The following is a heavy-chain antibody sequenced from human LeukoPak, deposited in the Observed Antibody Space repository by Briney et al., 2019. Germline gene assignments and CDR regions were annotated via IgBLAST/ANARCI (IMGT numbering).Heavy chain of an antibody. CDR3: ARVGEPYCSSTSCYYYYYMDV. Sequence: ASVKVSCKASGYTFTSYGISWVRQAPGQGLEWMGWISAYNGNTNYAQKLQGRVTMTTDTSTSTAYMELRSLRSDGTALYYCARVGEPYCSSTSCYYYYYMDVWGKGTTVTVSS. V-gene: IGHV1-18*01. CDR2: ISAYNGNT. D-gene: IGHD2-2*01. J-gene: IGHJ6*03. CDR1: GYTFTSYG.